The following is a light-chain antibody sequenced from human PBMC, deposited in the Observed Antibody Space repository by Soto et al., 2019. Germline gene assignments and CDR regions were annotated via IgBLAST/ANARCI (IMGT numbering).Light chain of an antibody. CDR2: DTS. CDR1: QTIRGL. CDR3: RQRHNCPIT. Sequence: EIVLTQSPATLSLSPGERATLSCRTSQTIRGLLNWYQQRPGQAPRLLIYDTSNRATDIPARFSGSGSGRDFILTISSLDPEDFGVYFCRQRHNCPITVGQGTRLDIK. J-gene: IGKJ5*01. V-gene: IGKV3-11*02.